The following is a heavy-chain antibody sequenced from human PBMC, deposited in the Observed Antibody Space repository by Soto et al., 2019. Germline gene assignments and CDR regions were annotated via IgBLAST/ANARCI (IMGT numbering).Heavy chain of an antibody. CDR3: ARDIAVLGYCSSSSCSRFYYYGMDV. CDR2: ISYDGSNK. CDR1: GFTFSSYA. J-gene: IGHJ6*02. V-gene: IGHV3-30-3*01. Sequence: GGSLRLSCAASGFTFSSYAMHWVRQAPGKGLEWVAVISYDGSNKYYADSVKGRVTITRDTSANTAYMEPSSLRSEDTSVYYCARDIAVLGYCSSSSCSRFYYYGMDVWGQGTTVTVSS. D-gene: IGHD2-2*01.